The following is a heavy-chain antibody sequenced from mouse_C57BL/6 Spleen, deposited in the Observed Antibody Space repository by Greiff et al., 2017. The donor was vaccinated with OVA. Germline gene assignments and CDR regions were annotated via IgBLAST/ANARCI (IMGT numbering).Heavy chain of an antibody. V-gene: IGHV1-82*01. CDR1: GYAFSSSW. CDR3: ARCGGENPIYDGYYLDAMDY. CDR2: IYPGDGDT. D-gene: IGHD2-3*01. Sequence: QVQLQQSGPELVKPGASVKISCKASGYAFSSSWMNWVKQRPGKGLEWIGRIYPGDGDTNYNGKFKGKATLTADKSSSTAYMQLSSLTSEDSAVYFCARCGGENPIYDGYYLDAMDYWGQGTSVTVSS. J-gene: IGHJ4*01.